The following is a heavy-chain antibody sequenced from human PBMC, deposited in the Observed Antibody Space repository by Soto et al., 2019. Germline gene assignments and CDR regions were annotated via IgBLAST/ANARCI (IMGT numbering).Heavy chain of an antibody. J-gene: IGHJ5*02. Sequence: QVQLQESGPGLVKPSGTLSLTCGVSSGSISSRNWWSWVRQPPGKGLEWIGEIAHSGRNNYNPSLEGRVTMSVGKSRNQFYLKLNFVTAADTAVYYCATQTYSYNWHHWGQGTLVTVSS. D-gene: IGHD1-1*01. V-gene: IGHV4-4*02. CDR1: SGSISSRNW. CDR3: ATQTYSYNWHH. CDR2: IAHSGRN.